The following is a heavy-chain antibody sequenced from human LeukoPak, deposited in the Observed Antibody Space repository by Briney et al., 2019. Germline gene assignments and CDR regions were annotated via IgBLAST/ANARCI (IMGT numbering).Heavy chain of an antibody. V-gene: IGHV4-38-2*02. Sequence: SETLSLTCTVSGYSISSGYYWGWIRQPPGKGLEWIGSIYHSGSTYYNPSLKSRVTISVDTSKNQFSLKLSSVTAADTAVYYCARVGWDIVVVPAARVNWFDPWGQGTLVTVSS. J-gene: IGHJ5*02. CDR2: IYHSGST. CDR1: GYSISSGYY. CDR3: ARVGWDIVVVPAARVNWFDP. D-gene: IGHD2-2*01.